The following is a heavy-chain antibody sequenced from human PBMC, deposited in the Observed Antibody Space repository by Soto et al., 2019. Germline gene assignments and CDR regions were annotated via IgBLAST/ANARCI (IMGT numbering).Heavy chain of an antibody. Sequence: ASVKVSCKSSGYTFTRYNVHWVRQAPGQGLEWMAIINPSGGTTYYVQKFEGRVTLTTDTSTSTVYMELSSLRSDDTAVYYCARVRGGGSEYFFDYWGQGTLVTVSS. CDR1: GYTFTRYN. J-gene: IGHJ4*02. CDR3: ARVRGGGSEYFFDY. CDR2: INPSGGTT. V-gene: IGHV1-46*01. D-gene: IGHD2-15*01.